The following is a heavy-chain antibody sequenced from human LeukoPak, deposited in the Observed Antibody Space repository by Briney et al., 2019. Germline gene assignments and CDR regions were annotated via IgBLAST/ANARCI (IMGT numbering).Heavy chain of an antibody. V-gene: IGHV3-7*01. CDR3: ARGQRPLGYCSGGSCYSYYYYGMDV. D-gene: IGHD2-15*01. CDR2: IKQDGSEK. J-gene: IGHJ6*02. Sequence: GGSLRLSCAASGFTFSSYWMSWVRQAPGKGLEWVANIKQDGSEKYYVDSVKGRFTISRDNAKNSLYLQMNSLRAEDTAVYYCARGQRPLGYCSGGSCYSYYYYGMDVWGQGTTVTVSS. CDR1: GFTFSSYW.